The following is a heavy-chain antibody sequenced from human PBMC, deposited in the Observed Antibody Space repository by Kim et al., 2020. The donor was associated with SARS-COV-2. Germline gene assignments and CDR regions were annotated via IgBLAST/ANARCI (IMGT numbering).Heavy chain of an antibody. J-gene: IGHJ6*02. CDR2: IYYSGST. Sequence: SETLSLTCTVSGGSISSGGYYWSWIRQHPGKGLEWIGYIYYSGSTYYNPSLKSRVTISVDTSKNQFSLKLSSVTAADTAVYYCAREIAVSTEGFYGMDVWGQGTTVTVSS. CDR1: GGSISSGGYY. V-gene: IGHV4-31*03. CDR3: AREIAVSTEGFYGMDV. D-gene: IGHD6-19*01.